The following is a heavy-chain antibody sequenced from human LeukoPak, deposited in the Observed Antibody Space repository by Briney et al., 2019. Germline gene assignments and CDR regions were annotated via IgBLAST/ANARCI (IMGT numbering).Heavy chain of an antibody. CDR3: ARQYEYYDILTGYSTRDAFDI. J-gene: IGHJ3*02. CDR2: ISGTGDRT. CDR1: GFSFSNFG. D-gene: IGHD3-9*01. V-gene: IGHV3-23*01. Sequence: GGSLRLSCAASGFSFSNFGMNWVRQAPGKGLEWVSAISGTGDRTTYADSVKGRFTISRDKSKNTLYLQMNSLRAEDTAVYYCARQYEYYDILTGYSTRDAFDIWGQGTMVTVSS.